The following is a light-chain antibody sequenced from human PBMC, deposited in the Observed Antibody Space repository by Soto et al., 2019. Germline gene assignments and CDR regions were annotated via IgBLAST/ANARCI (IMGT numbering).Light chain of an antibody. CDR2: EVS. CDR1: SSDVGGYNY. J-gene: IGLJ2*01. CDR3: SSNAGSNNLL. Sequence: QSALTQPPSASGSPGQSVTISCTGTSSDVGGYNYVSWYQQHPGKAPKLMIYEVSKRPSVVPDRFSDSKSGNTASLTVSGLQAEDEADYYYSSNAGSNNLLIGGVTKLTVL. V-gene: IGLV2-8*01.